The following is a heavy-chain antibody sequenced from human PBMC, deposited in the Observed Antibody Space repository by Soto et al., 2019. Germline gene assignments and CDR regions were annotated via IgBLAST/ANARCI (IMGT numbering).Heavy chain of an antibody. CDR2: IYPGDSDT. CDR1: GYSFTSYW. D-gene: IGHD3-3*01. Sequence: GESLKISCKGSGYSFTSYWIGWVRQMPGKGLEWMGIIYPGDSDTRYSPSFQGQVTISADKSISTAYLQWSSLTASDTAMYYCAVTPYYDFWSGYSSPFYGMDVWGQGTTVTVSS. V-gene: IGHV5-51*01. CDR3: AVTPYYDFWSGYSSPFYGMDV. J-gene: IGHJ6*02.